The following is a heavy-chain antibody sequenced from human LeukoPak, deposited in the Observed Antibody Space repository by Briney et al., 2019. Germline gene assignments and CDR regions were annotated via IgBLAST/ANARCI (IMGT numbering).Heavy chain of an antibody. J-gene: IGHJ4*02. Sequence: ASVKASCKASGYTFTSYDINWVRQAPGQGLEWVGWINCNSGLMGWINPNSGGTDYAQKFQGRVTMTRDTSISTAYMELSGLRSDDTAVYYCARGHSQAASFDYWGQGTLVTVSS. V-gene: IGHV1-2*02. CDR2: INPNSGGT. D-gene: IGHD6-13*01. CDR3: ARGHSQAASFDY. CDR1: GYTFTSYD.